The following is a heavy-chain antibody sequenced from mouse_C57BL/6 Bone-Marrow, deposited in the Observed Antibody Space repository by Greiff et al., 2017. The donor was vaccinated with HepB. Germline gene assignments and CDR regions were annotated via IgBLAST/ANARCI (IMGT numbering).Heavy chain of an antibody. D-gene: IGHD2-4*01. CDR1: GYTFTSYW. CDR2: IYPSDSET. Sequence: QVQLQQPGAELVRPGSSVKLSCKASGYTFTSYWMDWVKQRPGQGLEWIGNIYPSDSETHYNQKFKDKATLTVDKSSSTAYMQLSSLTSEDSAVYYCGREGYDYEAWFAYWGQGTLVTVSA. V-gene: IGHV1-61*01. J-gene: IGHJ3*01. CDR3: GREGYDYEAWFAY.